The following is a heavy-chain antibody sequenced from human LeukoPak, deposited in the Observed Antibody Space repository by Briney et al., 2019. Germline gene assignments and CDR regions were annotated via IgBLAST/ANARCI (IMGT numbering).Heavy chain of an antibody. CDR1: GGSISGYY. Sequence: PSETLSLTCTVSGGSISGYYWNWIRQPPGEGLEWIGYIYYSGSAHYNPSLKSRVTISVDTSKNQFSLKLSSVTAADTAVYYCASSNYYDSSGYYERINWFDPWGQGTLVTVSS. D-gene: IGHD3-22*01. J-gene: IGHJ5*02. CDR2: IYYSGSA. V-gene: IGHV4-59*08. CDR3: ASSNYYDSSGYYERINWFDP.